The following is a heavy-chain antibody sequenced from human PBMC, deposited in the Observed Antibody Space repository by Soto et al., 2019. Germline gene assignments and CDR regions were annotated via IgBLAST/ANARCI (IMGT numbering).Heavy chain of an antibody. CDR3: ARDDVDTAMPYGMDV. J-gene: IGHJ6*02. Sequence: QVQLVQSGAEVKKPGSSVKVSCRASGGTFSSYAISWVRQAPGQGLEWMGGIIPIFGTANYAQKFQGRGTSTADESTSTAYMELSSLRSEDTAVYYCARDDVDTAMPYGMDVWGQGTTVTVSS. CDR2: IIPIFGTA. CDR1: GGTFSSYA. D-gene: IGHD5-18*01. V-gene: IGHV1-69*12.